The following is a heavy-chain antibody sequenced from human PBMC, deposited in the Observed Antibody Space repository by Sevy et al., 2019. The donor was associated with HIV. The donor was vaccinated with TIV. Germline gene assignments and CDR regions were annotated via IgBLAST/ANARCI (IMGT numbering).Heavy chain of an antibody. CDR1: GYTFTGYY. CDR2: INPNSGGT. CDR3: ARYGDCSSTSCFARNAFDI. V-gene: IGHV1-2*02. D-gene: IGHD2-2*01. J-gene: IGHJ3*02. Sequence: ASVKVSCKASGYTFTGYYMHWVRQAPGQGLEWMGWINPNSGGTNYAQKFQGRVTMTRDTSISTAYMELSRLRSDDTAVYYCARYGDCSSTSCFARNAFDIWGQGTMVTVSS.